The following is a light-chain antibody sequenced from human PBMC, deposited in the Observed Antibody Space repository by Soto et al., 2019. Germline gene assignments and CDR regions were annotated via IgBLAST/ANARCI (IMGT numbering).Light chain of an antibody. CDR2: AAS. CDR1: QGISSW. CDR3: QQANSFPIT. J-gene: IGKJ5*01. V-gene: IGKV1-12*01. Sequence: DIQMTQSPSSVSASVGDRVTITCRASQGISSWLAWYQKKPGKAPNLLIYAASSLQRGVPSRFSGSESGTDFTLTIISLQPEDCAIYFCQQANSFPITFGQGTRLEIK.